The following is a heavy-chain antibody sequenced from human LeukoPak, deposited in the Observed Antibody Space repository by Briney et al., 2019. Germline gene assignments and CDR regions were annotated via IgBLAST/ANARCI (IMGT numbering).Heavy chain of an antibody. CDR1: GFTFSSYA. Sequence: PGGSLRLSCAASGFTFSSYAMSWVRQVLWKGLEWVSAITTSGGSTYYPDSVKGRFTISRDNSKNTLYLQMNSLRAEDTAVYYCARRDTSGSYYFDYWGQGTLVTVSS. D-gene: IGHD6-19*01. CDR3: ARRDTSGSYYFDY. J-gene: IGHJ4*02. CDR2: ITTSGGST. V-gene: IGHV3-23*01.